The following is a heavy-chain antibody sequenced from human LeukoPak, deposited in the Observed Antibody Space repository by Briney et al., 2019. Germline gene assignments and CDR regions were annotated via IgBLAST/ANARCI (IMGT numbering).Heavy chain of an antibody. CDR1: GFTFSSYA. V-gene: IGHV3-23*01. J-gene: IGHJ6*03. D-gene: IGHD2-2*01. Sequence: PGGSLRLSCAASGFTFSSYAMSWVRQAPGKGLEWVSGITASGDTTHHIDSVKGRFTISRDNAKNSLYLQMNSLRAEDTALYYCAKDASFNYYYYMDVWGKGTTVTISS. CDR2: ITASGDTT. CDR3: AKDASFNYYYYMDV.